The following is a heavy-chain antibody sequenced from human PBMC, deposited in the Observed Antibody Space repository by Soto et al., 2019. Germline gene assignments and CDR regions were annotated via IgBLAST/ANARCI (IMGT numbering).Heavy chain of an antibody. CDR2: ISPNNGDR. CDR3: VRGGERNTATQLKRPFDS. D-gene: IGHD3-16*01. Sequence: SVKVSCKASGYTFTDYFIHWVRQAPGQGLEWMGWISPNNGDRISAQKFQDRVTMTRDTSINTAYMELSRLRSDDMAVYYCVRGGERNTATQLKRPFDSSGQGTLVTVSS. CDR1: GYTFTDYF. V-gene: IGHV1-2*02. J-gene: IGHJ4*02.